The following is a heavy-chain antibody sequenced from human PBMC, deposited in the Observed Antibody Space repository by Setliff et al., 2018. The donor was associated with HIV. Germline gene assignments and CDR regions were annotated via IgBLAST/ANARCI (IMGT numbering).Heavy chain of an antibody. Sequence: PSETLSLTCTVSGGSISSSSYYWGWIRQPPGKGLEWIGTIYSSGSTYYNPSLKSRATISVDTSKNQFSLRVTSVTAADTALYYCAKYVCLDNMCQGFDYWGQGSLVTVSS. D-gene: IGHD2-8*01. CDR1: GGSISSSSYY. CDR3: AKYVCLDNMCQGFDY. J-gene: IGHJ4*02. CDR2: IYSSGST. V-gene: IGHV4-39*07.